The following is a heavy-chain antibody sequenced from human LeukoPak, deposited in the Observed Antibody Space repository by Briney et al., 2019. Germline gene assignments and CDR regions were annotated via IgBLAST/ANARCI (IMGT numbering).Heavy chain of an antibody. D-gene: IGHD2-2*01. Sequence: TSGTLSLTCAVSGGSISNDKWWRWVRQSPVKGLEWIGEMYHSGSTNYNPSLKSRVTISVEKSNNQFSLKLISVTAADPAMYYCATGTSWYYYYWGQGTLVTVSS. CDR2: MYHSGST. V-gene: IGHV4-4*02. CDR3: ATGTSWYYYY. CDR1: GGSISNDKW. J-gene: IGHJ4*02.